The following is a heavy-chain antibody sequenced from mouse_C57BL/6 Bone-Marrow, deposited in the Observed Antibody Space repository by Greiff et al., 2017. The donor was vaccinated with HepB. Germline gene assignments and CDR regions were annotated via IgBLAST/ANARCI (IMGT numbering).Heavy chain of an antibody. J-gene: IGHJ1*03. Sequence: VKLVESGAELARPGASVKMSCKASGYTFTSYTMHWVKQRPGQGLEWIGYINPSSGYTKYNQKFKDKATLTADKSSSTAYMQLSSLTSEDSAVYYCARSPIYDGYYWYFDVWGTGTTVTVSS. CDR3: ARSPIYDGYYWYFDV. V-gene: IGHV1-4*01. CDR1: GYTFTSYT. CDR2: INPSSGYT. D-gene: IGHD2-3*01.